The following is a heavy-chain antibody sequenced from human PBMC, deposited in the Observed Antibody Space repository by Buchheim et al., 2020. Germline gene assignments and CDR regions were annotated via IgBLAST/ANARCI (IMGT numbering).Heavy chain of an antibody. J-gene: IGHJ6*02. CDR1: GFTFSSYG. D-gene: IGHD6-19*01. Sequence: QVQLVESGGGVVQPGRPLRLSCAASGFTFSSYGMHWVRQAPGKGLEWVAVISYDGSNKYYADSVKGRFTISRDNSKKTLYLQMNSLRAEDTAVYYCAKDSFPSGWYTVGRYYGMDVWGQGTT. CDR2: ISYDGSNK. V-gene: IGHV3-30*18. CDR3: AKDSFPSGWYTVGRYYGMDV.